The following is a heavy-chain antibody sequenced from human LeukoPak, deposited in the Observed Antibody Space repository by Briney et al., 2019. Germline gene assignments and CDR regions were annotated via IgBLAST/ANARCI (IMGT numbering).Heavy chain of an antibody. J-gene: IGHJ6*03. CDR2: ISYDGSHK. CDR1: GFTFSSYT. CDR3: ARDRQWLSSYYYYYMDV. Sequence: PGGSLRLSCAASGFTFSSYTMHWVRQAPGKGLEWVAVISYDGSHKYYADSVKGRFTISRDNSKNTLYLQMNSLRAEDTAVYYCARDRQWLSSYYYYYMDVWGKGTTVTISS. D-gene: IGHD6-19*01. V-gene: IGHV3-30*04.